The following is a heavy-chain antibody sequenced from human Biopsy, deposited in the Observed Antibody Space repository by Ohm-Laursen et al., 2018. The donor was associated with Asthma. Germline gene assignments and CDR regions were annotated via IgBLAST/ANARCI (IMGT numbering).Heavy chain of an antibody. D-gene: IGHD6-13*01. CDR2: ILFDGRKI. V-gene: IGHV3-30*18. CDR3: AKDRVAGRSYYFDY. J-gene: IGHJ4*02. Sequence: SLRLSCAASGFNFHNYGMNWVLRAPGKGLEWVAQILFDGRKINYPDSVKGRFTISRDNSKNMVYLQMNSLRPEDTAVYYCAKDRVAGRSYYFDYWGQGSLVSVSS. CDR1: GFNFHNYG.